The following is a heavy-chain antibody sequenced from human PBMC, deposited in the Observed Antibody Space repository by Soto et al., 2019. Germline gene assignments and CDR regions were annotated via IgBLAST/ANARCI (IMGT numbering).Heavy chain of an antibody. Sequence: QVQLQESGPGLVKPSETLSLTCTVSGGSVSSGSSYWSWIRQPPGKGLEWIGFIYYSGSTNYNPSLKSRVTISVDMSTNHFSLRLSSVTAADTAVYYCARVVFHDFWTGYYIDYWGQGTLVTVSS. D-gene: IGHD3-3*01. CDR3: ARVVFHDFWTGYYIDY. V-gene: IGHV4-61*03. J-gene: IGHJ4*02. CDR2: IYYSGST. CDR1: GGSVSSGSSY.